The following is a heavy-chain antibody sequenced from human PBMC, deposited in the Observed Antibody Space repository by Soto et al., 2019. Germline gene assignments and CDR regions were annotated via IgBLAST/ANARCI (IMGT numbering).Heavy chain of an antibody. CDR3: ASFRNTRVALYEFDY. J-gene: IGHJ4*02. Sequence: ASVKVSCKASGYTFTSFAMHWVRQAPGKRLEWMGGTDADNGKTNYAQKFQGRVTMTEDTSTDTDYMELSSLRSEDTAVYYCASFRNTRVALYEFDYLGQGTLVNVS. D-gene: IGHD2-2*02. CDR1: GYTFTSFA. CDR2: TDADNGKT. V-gene: IGHV1-24*01.